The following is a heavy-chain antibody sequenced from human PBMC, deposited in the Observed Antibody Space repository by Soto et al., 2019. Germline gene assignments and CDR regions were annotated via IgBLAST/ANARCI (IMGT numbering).Heavy chain of an antibody. Sequence: GGSLRLSCAASGFTYSTYTMHWVRQAPGKGLEWVAVISYDGSVAYYADSVKGRFTSSRDNSKNTLYLQMNSLRTEDTAVYYCAKEGPITNWYFDYWGQGTLVTVSS. J-gene: IGHJ4*02. D-gene: IGHD1-1*01. CDR2: ISYDGSVA. CDR1: GFTYSTYT. V-gene: IGHV3-30*18. CDR3: AKEGPITNWYFDY.